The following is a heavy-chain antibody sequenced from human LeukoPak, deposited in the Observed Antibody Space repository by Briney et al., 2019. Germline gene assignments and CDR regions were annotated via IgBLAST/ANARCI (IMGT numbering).Heavy chain of an antibody. J-gene: IGHJ4*02. CDR2: IIPIFGTA. V-gene: IGHV1-69*05. D-gene: IGHD3-9*01. CDR1: GGTFSSYA. CDR3: ARGNFEDVVDY. Sequence: ASVKVSCKASGGTFSSYAISWVRQAPGQGLEWMGGIIPIFGTANYAQKFQGRVTITRNTSISTAYMELSSLRSEDTAVYYCARGNFEDVVDYWGQGTLVTVSS.